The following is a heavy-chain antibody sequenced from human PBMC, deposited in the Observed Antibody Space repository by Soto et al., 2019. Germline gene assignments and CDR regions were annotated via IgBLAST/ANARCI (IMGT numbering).Heavy chain of an antibody. V-gene: IGHV1-3*01. CDR1: GYTFTSYA. D-gene: IGHD6-19*01. CDR2: INAGNGNT. J-gene: IGHJ5*02. Sequence: ASVKVSCKXSGYTFTSYAMHWVRQAPGQRLEWMGWINAGNGNTKYSQKFQGRVTITRDTSASTAYMELSSLRSEDTAVYYCARGSGIAVAEAWGQGTLVTVSS. CDR3: ARGSGIAVAEA.